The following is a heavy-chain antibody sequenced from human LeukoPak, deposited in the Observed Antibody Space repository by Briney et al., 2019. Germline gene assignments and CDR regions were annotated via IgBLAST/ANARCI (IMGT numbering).Heavy chain of an antibody. J-gene: IGHJ4*02. CDR2: ISYDESNK. CDR3: AKDLLGRAGYYNLDY. CDR1: GFTFSSYA. D-gene: IGHD3-9*01. Sequence: GGSLRLSCAASGFTFSSYAMHWVRQAPGKGLEWVAVISYDESNKHYADSVKGRFTISRDTSKNTLYLQMNSLRAEDTAVYYCAKDLLGRAGYYNLDYWGQGTLVTVSS. V-gene: IGHV3-30*18.